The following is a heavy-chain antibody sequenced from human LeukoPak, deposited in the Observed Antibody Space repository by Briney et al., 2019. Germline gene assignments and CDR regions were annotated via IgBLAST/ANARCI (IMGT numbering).Heavy chain of an antibody. J-gene: IGHJ5*02. D-gene: IGHD1-7*01. CDR1: GYTFTSYD. CDR2: ISAYNGNT. CDR3: ARVELIGWFDP. V-gene: IGHV1-18*03. Sequence: ASVKVSCKASGYTFTSYDINWVRQAPGQGLEWMGWISAYNGNTNYAQKLQGRVTMTTDTSTSTAYMELRSLRSDDMAVYYCARVELIGWFDPWGQGTLVTVSS.